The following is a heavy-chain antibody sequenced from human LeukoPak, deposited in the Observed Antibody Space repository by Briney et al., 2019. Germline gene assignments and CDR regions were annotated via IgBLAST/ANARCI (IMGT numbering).Heavy chain of an antibody. J-gene: IGHJ4*02. CDR3: ARLGSAGPRRYFDY. CDR1: GGSISSSIYY. V-gene: IGHV4-39*02. D-gene: IGHD7-27*01. CDR2: IYYSGST. Sequence: SEPLSLTFPVSGGSISSSIYYWAWTRPPPGKGLEWIGSIYYSGSTYYNPSLKSRVTISVDTSKNHFSLKLSSVTAADTAVYYCARLGSAGPRRYFDYWGQGTLVTVSP.